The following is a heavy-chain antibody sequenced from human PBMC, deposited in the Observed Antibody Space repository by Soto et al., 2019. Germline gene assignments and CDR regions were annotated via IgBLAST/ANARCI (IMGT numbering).Heavy chain of an antibody. J-gene: IGHJ4*02. D-gene: IGHD6-13*01. Sequence: PSETLSLTCTVSGGSISSYYWSWIRQPPGKGLEWIGYIYYSGSTNYNPSLKSRVTISVDTSKNQFSLKLSSVTAADTAVYYCAIHRYSSSWYGGGSSYYFDYWGQGTLVTVSS. CDR2: IYYSGST. CDR1: GGSISSYY. V-gene: IGHV4-59*08. CDR3: AIHRYSSSWYGGGSSYYFDY.